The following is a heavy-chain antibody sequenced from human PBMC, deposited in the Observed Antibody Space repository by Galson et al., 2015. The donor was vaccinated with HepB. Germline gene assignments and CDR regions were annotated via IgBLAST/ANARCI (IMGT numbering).Heavy chain of an antibody. CDR2: IKSKTEGGTT. J-gene: IGHJ6*02. CDR3: TTVTVTVQNYYYQYGMDL. CDR1: GFTFSNAF. Sequence: SLRLSCAASGFTFSNAFMSWVRQAPGKGLEWVGRIKSKTEGGTTDYAAPVKGRCSISRDDSKGTLYLQLSSLKTEDTAVYYCTTVTVTVQNYYYQYGMDLWGQGTTVTVSS. V-gene: IGHV3-15*01. D-gene: IGHD4-17*01.